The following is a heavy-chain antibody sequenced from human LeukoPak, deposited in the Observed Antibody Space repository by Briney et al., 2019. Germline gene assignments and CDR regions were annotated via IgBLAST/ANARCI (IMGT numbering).Heavy chain of an antibody. Sequence: GGSLRLSCAASGFTFSSYAMSWVRQAPGKGLECISGFSGSGGSTYYADSVKGRFTISRDNSKNTLYLQMNSLRAEDTAVYYCARDAGDYIVATIRAIDYWGQGTLVTVSS. V-gene: IGHV3-23*01. CDR3: ARDAGDYIVATIRAIDY. CDR2: FSGSGGST. CDR1: GFTFSSYA. D-gene: IGHD5-12*01. J-gene: IGHJ4*02.